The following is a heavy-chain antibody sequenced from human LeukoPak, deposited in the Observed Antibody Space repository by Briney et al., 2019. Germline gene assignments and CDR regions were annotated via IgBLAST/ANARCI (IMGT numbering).Heavy chain of an antibody. D-gene: IGHD3-16*01. CDR2: IIPIFGTA. CDR1: GGTFSSYA. V-gene: IGHV1-69*06. Sequence: SVKVSCKASGGTFSSYAISWVRQAPGQGLEWMGGIIPIFGTANYAQKFQGRVTITADKSTSTAYMELRSLRSDDTAVYYCAREDDYVWGSYAFDIWGQGTMVTVSS. CDR3: AREDDYVWGSYAFDI. J-gene: IGHJ3*02.